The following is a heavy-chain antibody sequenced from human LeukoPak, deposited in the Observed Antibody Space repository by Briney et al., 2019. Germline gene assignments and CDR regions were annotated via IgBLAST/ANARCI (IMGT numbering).Heavy chain of an antibody. V-gene: IGHV3-30*02. CDR1: GFTFSSYG. D-gene: IGHD3-22*01. CDR3: AKDSSYDSSEEGGDAFDI. J-gene: IGHJ3*02. Sequence: GGSLRLSCAASGFTFSSYGMHWVRQAPGKGLEWVAFIRYDGSNKYYADSVKGRFTISRDNSKNTLYLQMNSLRAEDTAVYYCAKDSSYDSSEEGGDAFDIWGQGTMVTVSS. CDR2: IRYDGSNK.